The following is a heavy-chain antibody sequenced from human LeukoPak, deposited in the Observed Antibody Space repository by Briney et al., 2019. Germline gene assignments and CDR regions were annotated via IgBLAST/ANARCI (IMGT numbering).Heavy chain of an antibody. CDR3: TTILEWFSVDYYYYMDV. Sequence: KPGGSLRLSCAASGFTFSNAWMSWARQAPGKGLEWVGRIKSKTDGGTTDYAAPVKGRFTISRDDSKNTLYLQMNSLKTEDTAVYYCTTILEWFSVDYYYYMDVWGKGTTVTVSS. D-gene: IGHD3-3*01. V-gene: IGHV3-15*01. J-gene: IGHJ6*03. CDR1: GFTFSNAW. CDR2: IKSKTDGGTT.